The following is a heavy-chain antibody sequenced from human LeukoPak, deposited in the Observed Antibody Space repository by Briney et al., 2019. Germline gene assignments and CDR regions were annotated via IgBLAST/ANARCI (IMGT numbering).Heavy chain of an antibody. CDR3: ARGNSGSYSQDWFDP. V-gene: IGHV3-30*02. D-gene: IGHD1-26*01. Sequence: QTGGSLRLSCAASGFTFSSYGMHWVRQAPGKGLEWVTFIQDDASNQYYADSVKGRFTISRDNSKNTLYLQMNSLRDDDMALYYCARGNSGSYSQDWFDPWGQGTLVTVSS. J-gene: IGHJ5*02. CDR1: GFTFSSYG. CDR2: IQDDASNQ.